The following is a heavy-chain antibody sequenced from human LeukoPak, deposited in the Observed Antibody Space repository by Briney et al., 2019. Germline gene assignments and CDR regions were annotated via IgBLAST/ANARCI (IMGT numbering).Heavy chain of an antibody. J-gene: IGHJ4*02. CDR2: ISGSGGNT. Sequence: PGGSLRLSCTASGFTLSRHAMCWVRQAPGKGLGWVSGISGSGGNTYYADSVMCRFTISRDTPQNTLSLQKKSQRSEDTAVYYCARLVWLDRNFDYWGQGTLLTVSS. CDR1: GFTLSRHA. CDR3: ARLVWLDRNFDY. D-gene: IGHD6-19*01. V-gene: IGHV3-23*01.